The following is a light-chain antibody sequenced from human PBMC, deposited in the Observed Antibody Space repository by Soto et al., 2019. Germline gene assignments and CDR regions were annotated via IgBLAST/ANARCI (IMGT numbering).Light chain of an antibody. V-gene: IGKV3-11*01. CDR3: QQRSNWPWT. Sequence: EIVLTQSPATLSLSPGERATLSCRASQSVSTSLAWYQQKPGQAPRLLIYDASNRATGIPARFSGSASGTDFRLTVSSLEPEDFALYYCQQRSNWPWTFGQGTKVEIK. CDR1: QSVSTS. CDR2: DAS. J-gene: IGKJ1*01.